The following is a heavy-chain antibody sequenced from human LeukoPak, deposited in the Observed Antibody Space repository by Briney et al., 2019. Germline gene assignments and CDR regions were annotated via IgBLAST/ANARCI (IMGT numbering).Heavy chain of an antibody. D-gene: IGHD2-21*02. CDR2: INHSGST. V-gene: IGHV4-34*01. CDR3: ASPTVYCGGDCLDY. Sequence: SETLSLTCAVFGGSFSGYYWNWIRQPPGKGLEWIGEINHSGSTNYNPSLKSRVTISVDTSKNQFSLKLSSVTAADTAVYYCASPTVYCGGDCLDYWGQGTLVTVSS. CDR1: GGSFSGYY. J-gene: IGHJ4*02.